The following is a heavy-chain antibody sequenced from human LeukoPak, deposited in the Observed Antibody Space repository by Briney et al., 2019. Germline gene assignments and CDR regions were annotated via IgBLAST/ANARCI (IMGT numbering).Heavy chain of an antibody. V-gene: IGHV1-3*01. CDR1: GYTLTSYA. D-gene: IGHD3-10*01. CDR2: INADNGDT. J-gene: IGHJ6*04. Sequence: GASVKVSCKASGYTLTSYAMHWVRQAPGQRLEWMGWINADNGDTKYSQKFQGRVTITRDTSASTAYMELSSLRSEDTAVYYCARDRPYYYGSGSYYNYYYGMDVWGKGTTVTVSS. CDR3: ARDRPYYYGSGSYYNYYYGMDV.